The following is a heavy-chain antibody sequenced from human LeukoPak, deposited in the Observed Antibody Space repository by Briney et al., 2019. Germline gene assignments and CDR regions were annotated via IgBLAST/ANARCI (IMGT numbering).Heavy chain of an antibody. J-gene: IGHJ6*02. CDR2: IWYDGSNK. CDR3: AREEVGATGNGMDG. Sequence: PGRSLRLSCAASGFTFSSYGMHWVRQAPGKGLEWVAVIWYDGSNKYYADSVKGRFTISRDNSKNTLYLQMNSLRAEDTAVYYCAREEVGATGNGMDGWGQGTTVTVSS. V-gene: IGHV3-33*01. CDR1: GFTFSSYG. D-gene: IGHD1-26*01.